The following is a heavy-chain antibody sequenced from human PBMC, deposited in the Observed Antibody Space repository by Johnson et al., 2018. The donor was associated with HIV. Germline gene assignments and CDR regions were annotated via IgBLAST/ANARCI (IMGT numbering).Heavy chain of an antibody. CDR2: IGSAGDT. CDR3: AREVYAHDAFDI. D-gene: IGHD3-16*01. V-gene: IGHV3-13*01. CDR1: GFTFSNYD. J-gene: IGHJ3*02. Sequence: VQLVESGGGLVKPGGSLRLSCAASGFTFSNYDMHWVRQATGKGLEWVSAIGSAGDTYYPGSVKGRFTISTENAKNALYLQMNSLTAGDTAVYYCAREVYAHDAFDIWGQGTMVTVSS.